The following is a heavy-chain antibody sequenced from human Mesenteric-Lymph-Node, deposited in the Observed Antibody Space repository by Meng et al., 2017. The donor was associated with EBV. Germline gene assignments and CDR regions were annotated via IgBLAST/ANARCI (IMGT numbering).Heavy chain of an antibody. D-gene: IGHD4-17*01. J-gene: IGHJ5*02. CDR1: GGSVSSGSYY. CDR2: IYYSGST. CDR3: ARATVKNWFDP. Sequence: VQLQESGPGLVKPSETLSPTCTVSGGSVSSGSYYWSWIRQPPGKGLEWIGYIYYSGSTNYNPSLKSRVTISVDTSKNQFSLKLSSVTAADTAVYYCARATVKNWFDPWGQGTLVTVSS. V-gene: IGHV4-61*01.